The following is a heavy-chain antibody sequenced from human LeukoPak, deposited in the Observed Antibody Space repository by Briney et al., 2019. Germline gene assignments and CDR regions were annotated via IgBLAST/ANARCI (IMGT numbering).Heavy chain of an antibody. CDR2: IKQDGSEK. CDR3: VRVDGSDIKVSFDY. CDR1: GFSFSNYW. Sequence: GGSLRLSCAASGFSFSNYWMGWVRQAPGEGLEWVGYIKQDGSEKNYADSVKGRFTISTETATSSPYMQMSSQRAEDTAVYYCVRVDGSDIKVSFDYWGQGTQVTVSS. V-gene: IGHV3-7*01. J-gene: IGHJ4*02. D-gene: IGHD3-10*01.